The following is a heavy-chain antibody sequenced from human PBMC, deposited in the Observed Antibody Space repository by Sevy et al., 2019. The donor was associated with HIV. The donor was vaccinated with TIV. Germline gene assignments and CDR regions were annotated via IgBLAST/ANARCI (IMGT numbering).Heavy chain of an antibody. Sequence: GGSLRLSCVGSGFIFDDYGMHWVHQAPGKGLEWVALISHDGGKKYYADSVKGQFTISRDNFKNTLYLQMNTLRRDDTAAYFCTKDPPVYGDFPYGMDVWGQGTTVTVSS. J-gene: IGHJ6*02. V-gene: IGHV3-30*18. CDR3: TKDPPVYGDFPYGMDV. CDR1: GFIFDDYG. CDR2: ISHDGGKK. D-gene: IGHD4-17*01.